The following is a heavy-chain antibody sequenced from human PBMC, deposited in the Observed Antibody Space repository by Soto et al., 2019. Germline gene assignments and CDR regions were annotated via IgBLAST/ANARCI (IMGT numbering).Heavy chain of an antibody. V-gene: IGHV3-23*01. J-gene: IGHJ1*01. CDR2: ISGSGGST. D-gene: IGHD4-17*01. CDR1: GFTFSSYA. Sequence: GGSLRLSCAASGFTFSSYAMSWVRQAPGKGLEWVSAISGSGGSTYYADSVEGRFTISRDNSKNTLYLQMNSLRAEDTAVYYCAKDTVALRQYYLHCGQATLVTVPS. CDR3: AKDTVALRQYYLH.